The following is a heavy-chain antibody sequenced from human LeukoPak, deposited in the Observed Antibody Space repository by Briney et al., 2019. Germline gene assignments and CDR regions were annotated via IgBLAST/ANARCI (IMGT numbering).Heavy chain of an antibody. Sequence: SETLSLTCTVSGGSIISTFYYWGWIRQAPGKGLEWIGSIHHSGSTSYSPSLNSRVTISEDTSKNQFSLKLSSVTAADTAVYYCARDYYRGNPGYYFDNWGQGTLVTVSP. CDR3: ARDYYRGNPGYYFDN. V-gene: IGHV4-39*02. J-gene: IGHJ4*02. D-gene: IGHD4-23*01. CDR1: GGSIISTFYY. CDR2: IHHSGST.